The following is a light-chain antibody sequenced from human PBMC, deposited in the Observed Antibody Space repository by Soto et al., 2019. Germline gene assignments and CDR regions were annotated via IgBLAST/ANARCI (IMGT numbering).Light chain of an antibody. CDR2: GAS. CDR3: QQCGSSPWT. J-gene: IGKJ1*01. CDR1: QSVSSTY. Sequence: EIVLTQSPGILSLSPGERATLSCRASQSVSSTYLAWYQQKPGQAPRLLIYGASSRATGIPDRFSGGGSGTDFTLTISRVEPEDFAVYYCQQCGSSPWTFGQGTKVEIK. V-gene: IGKV3-20*01.